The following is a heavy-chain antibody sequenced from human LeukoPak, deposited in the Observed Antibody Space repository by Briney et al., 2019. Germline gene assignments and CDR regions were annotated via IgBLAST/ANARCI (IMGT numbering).Heavy chain of an antibody. CDR2: ISYDGSNK. J-gene: IGHJ4*02. CDR3: AKGTGGGSSSSSDY. CDR1: GFTFSSYA. Sequence: GGSLRLSCAASGFTFSSYAMSWVRQAPGKGLEWVAVISYDGSNKYYADSVKGRFTISRDNSKNTLYLQMNSLRAEDTAVYYCAKGTGGGSSSSSDYWGQGTLVTVSS. D-gene: IGHD6-6*01. V-gene: IGHV3-30*18.